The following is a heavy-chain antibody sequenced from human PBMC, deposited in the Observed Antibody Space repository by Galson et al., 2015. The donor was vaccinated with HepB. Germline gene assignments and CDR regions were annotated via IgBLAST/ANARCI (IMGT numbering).Heavy chain of an antibody. J-gene: IGHJ4*02. Sequence: SLRLSCAVSGFSFSSYGIHWVRQAPGKGLEWVAVISKDGSNKYYADSVKGRFTISRDNSKNTLYLQMNSLRAEDTAVYYCAKVFCYYDTSAYFGWGQGTLVTVSS. CDR2: ISKDGSNK. CDR1: GFSFSSYG. V-gene: IGHV3-30*18. CDR3: AKVFCYYDTSAYFG. D-gene: IGHD3-22*01.